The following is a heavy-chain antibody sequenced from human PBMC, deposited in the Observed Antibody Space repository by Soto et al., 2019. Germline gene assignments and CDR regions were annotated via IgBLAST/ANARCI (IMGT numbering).Heavy chain of an antibody. CDR1: GYSFTSYW. Sequence: GESLKISCKGSGYSFTSYWIGWVRQMPGKGLEWMGIIYPGDSDTRYSPSFQGQVTISADKSISTAYLQWSSLKASDTAMYYGARRVAGFADWVDAFDIWGQGTMVTVSS. CDR3: ARRVAGFADWVDAFDI. CDR2: IYPGDSDT. V-gene: IGHV5-51*01. D-gene: IGHD3-9*01. J-gene: IGHJ3*02.